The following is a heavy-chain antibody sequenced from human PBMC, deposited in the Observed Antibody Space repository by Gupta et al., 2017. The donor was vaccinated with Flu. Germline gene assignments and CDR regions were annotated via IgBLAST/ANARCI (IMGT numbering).Heavy chain of an antibody. CDR2: ISSSGSTI. J-gene: IGHJ4*02. Sequence: EVQLVESGGGLVQPGGSLRLSCAASGFTFSSYEMNWVRQAPGKGLEWVSYISSSGSTIYYADSVKGRFTISRDNAKNSLYLQMNSLRAEDTAVYYCARDDHRYCSGGSCHPLLDYWGQGTLVTVSS. CDR3: ARDDHRYCSGGSCHPLLDY. CDR1: GFTFSSYE. V-gene: IGHV3-48*03. D-gene: IGHD2-15*01.